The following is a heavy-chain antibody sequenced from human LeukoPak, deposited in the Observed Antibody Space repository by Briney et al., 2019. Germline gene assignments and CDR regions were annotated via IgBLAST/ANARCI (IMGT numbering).Heavy chain of an antibody. CDR3: ARSKDCSGGSCYPRGDWFDP. J-gene: IGHJ5*02. V-gene: IGHV1-18*01. CDR2: ISAYNGNT. Sequence: ASVTVSCKASGYTFTHYGISWVRQAPGQRLEWMGWISAYNGNTKSAQRFQGRVTITTDTPTSTAYMELRSLRSDDTSVYYCARSKDCSGGSCYPRGDWFDPWGQGTLVTVSS. D-gene: IGHD2-15*01. CDR1: GYTFTHYG.